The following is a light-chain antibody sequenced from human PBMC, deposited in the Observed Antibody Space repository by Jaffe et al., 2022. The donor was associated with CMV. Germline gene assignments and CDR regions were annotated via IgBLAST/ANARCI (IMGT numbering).Light chain of an antibody. J-gene: IGLJ2*01. V-gene: IGLV2-14*03. CDR3: SSYRSINTQGV. CDR2: DVS. CDR1: SIDVGGYIY. Sequence: QSDLTQPASVSGSLGQSITISCTGTSIDVGGYIYVSWYQHHPGKAPKLIIYDVSSRPSGVSTRFSGSKSGNTASLTISGLQSEDEADYYCSSYRSINTQGVFGGGTRLTVL.